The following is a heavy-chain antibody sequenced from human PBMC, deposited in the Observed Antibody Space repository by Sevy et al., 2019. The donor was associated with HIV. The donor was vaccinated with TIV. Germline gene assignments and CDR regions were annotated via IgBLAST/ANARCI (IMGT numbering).Heavy chain of an antibody. CDR1: GFTFSNVW. Sequence: GGSLRLSCAASGFTFSNVWMSWVRQAPGKGLQWVAHFKSKTDGGTTDYAAPVRGTFTISIDDSKNTLSLQMNSLKTEDTAVYYCTTGGSLFQHWGQGTLVTASS. D-gene: IGHD3-16*01. CDR2: FKSKTDGGTT. CDR3: TTGGSLFQH. V-gene: IGHV3-15*01. J-gene: IGHJ1*01.